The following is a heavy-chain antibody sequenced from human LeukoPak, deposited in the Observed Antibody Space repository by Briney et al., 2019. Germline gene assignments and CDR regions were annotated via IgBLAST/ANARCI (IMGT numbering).Heavy chain of an antibody. Sequence: PPGGSLRLSCAASGFTFSSYAMSWVRQAPGKGLEWVSAISGSGGSTYYADSVKGRFTISRDNSKNTLYLQMNSLKTEDTAVYYCTTSGYYYLHDYWGQGTLVTVSS. CDR3: TTSGYYYLHDY. CDR2: ISGSGGST. V-gene: IGHV3-23*01. D-gene: IGHD3-22*01. CDR1: GFTFSSYA. J-gene: IGHJ4*02.